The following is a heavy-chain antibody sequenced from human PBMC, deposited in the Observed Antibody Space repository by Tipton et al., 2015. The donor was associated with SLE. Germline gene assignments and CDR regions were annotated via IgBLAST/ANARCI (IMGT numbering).Heavy chain of an antibody. D-gene: IGHD6-19*01. CDR1: GGSISSGGYY. J-gene: IGHJ4*02. Sequence: LRLSCTVSGGSISSGGYYWSWIRQHPGKGLEWIGYIYYSGSTYYNPSLKSRVTISVDTSKNQFSLKLSSVTAADTAVYYCARSGVAGSPCFWGQGTLVTVS. V-gene: IGHV4-31*02. CDR3: ARSGVAGSPCF. CDR2: IYYSGST.